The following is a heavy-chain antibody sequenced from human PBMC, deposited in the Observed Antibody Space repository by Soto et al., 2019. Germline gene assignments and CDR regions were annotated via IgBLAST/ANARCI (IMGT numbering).Heavy chain of an antibody. Sequence: PVESLKISCSGSGDSFTSYWIGWVRQMPWKGLEWMGIIYPGDSDTRYSPSFQGQVTISADKSISTAYLQWSSLKASDTAMYYCARQESYYDSSGYSGNWGQGTLVTVSS. CDR3: ARQESYYDSSGYSGN. CDR2: IYPGDSDT. J-gene: IGHJ4*02. V-gene: IGHV5-51*01. CDR1: GDSFTSYW. D-gene: IGHD3-22*01.